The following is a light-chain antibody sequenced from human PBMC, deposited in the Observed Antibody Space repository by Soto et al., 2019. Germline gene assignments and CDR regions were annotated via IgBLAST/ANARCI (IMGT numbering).Light chain of an antibody. CDR3: QQYGNSPWT. CDR2: GVS. Sequence: EIVLTQSPGTLSLSPGERATLSCRASQSVGSKYLAWYQQKPGQAPRLLIYGVSGRATGIPDRFSGSGSGPDFTLTISRLEPEDFAVYSCQQYGNSPWTFGQGTKVE. V-gene: IGKV3-20*01. J-gene: IGKJ1*01. CDR1: QSVGSKY.